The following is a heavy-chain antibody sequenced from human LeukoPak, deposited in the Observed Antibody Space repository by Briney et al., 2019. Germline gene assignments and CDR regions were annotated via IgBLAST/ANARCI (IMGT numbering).Heavy chain of an antibody. CDR2: ISRDGTNN. CDR3: ARSGSSREYLHH. D-gene: IGHD6-13*01. V-gene: IGHV3-30-3*01. Sequence: GSLRLSCAASGFTFSDYTMQWVRQTPGKGLEWLAVISRDGTNNYYTDSVKGRFTISRDNSKNTLYLQMNSLRAEDSAVYYCARSGSSREYLHHWGQGTLVTVSS. CDR1: GFTFSDYT. J-gene: IGHJ1*01.